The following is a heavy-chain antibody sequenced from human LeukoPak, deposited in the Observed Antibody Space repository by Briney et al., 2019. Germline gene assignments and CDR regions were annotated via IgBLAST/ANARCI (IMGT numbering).Heavy chain of an antibody. Sequence: PSETLSLTCTVSGGSISSYYWSWIRQPAGKGLEWIGRIYTSGSTNYNPSLKSRVTMSVDTSKDQFSLKLSSVTAADTAVYYCARDGSGSYSFVRGWFDPWGQGTLVTVSS. J-gene: IGHJ5*02. CDR1: GGSISSYY. V-gene: IGHV4-4*07. CDR3: ARDGSGSYSFVRGWFDP. D-gene: IGHD3-10*01. CDR2: IYTSGST.